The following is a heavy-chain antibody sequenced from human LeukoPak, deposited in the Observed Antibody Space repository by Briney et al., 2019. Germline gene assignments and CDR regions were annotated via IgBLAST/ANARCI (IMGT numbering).Heavy chain of an antibody. CDR1: GFTFSSYS. V-gene: IGHV3-21*01. Sequence: PGGSLRLSCAASGFTFSSYSMNWVRQAPGKGLEWVSSISSSSSYIYYADSMKGRFTISRDNAKNSLYLQMNSLRAEDTAVYYCARDSASSYSSGWYDGGDYWGQGTLVTVSS. CDR2: ISSSSSYI. CDR3: ARDSASSYSSGWYDGGDY. J-gene: IGHJ4*02. D-gene: IGHD6-19*01.